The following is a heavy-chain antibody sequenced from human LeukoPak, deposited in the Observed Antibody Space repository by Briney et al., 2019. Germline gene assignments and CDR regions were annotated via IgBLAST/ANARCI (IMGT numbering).Heavy chain of an antibody. CDR3: ARTSRIGGFNAQPPDD. CDR2: VYWDRDK. J-gene: IGHJ4*02. V-gene: IGHV2-5*02. Sequence: SGPTLVNPTQTLTLTCTFSGFSLSTSGVGVAWIRQPPGKALEWLALVYWDRDKRYRPALKSRLTITKDTSKNQVVLTMTNVDPVDTATYFCARTSRIGGFNAQPPDDWGQGTLVTVSS. D-gene: IGHD3-3*01. CDR1: GFSLSTSGVG.